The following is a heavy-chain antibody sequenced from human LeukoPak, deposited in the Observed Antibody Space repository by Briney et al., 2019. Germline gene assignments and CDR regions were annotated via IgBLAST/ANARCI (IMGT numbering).Heavy chain of an antibody. V-gene: IGHV6-1*01. J-gene: IGHJ4*02. D-gene: IGHD5-18*01. CDR3: ARWADTAMVTGFDY. Sequence: SQTLSLTCAISGDIVSSNSAAWNWIRQSPSRGLEWLGRTYYRSKWYNDYAVSVKSRITINPDASKNQFSLQLKSVTPEDTAVYYCARWADTAMVTGFDYWGQGTLVTVSS. CDR2: TYYRSKWYN. CDR1: GDIVSSNSAA.